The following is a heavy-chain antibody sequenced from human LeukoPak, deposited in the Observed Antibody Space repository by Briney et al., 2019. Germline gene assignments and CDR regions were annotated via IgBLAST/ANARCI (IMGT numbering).Heavy chain of an antibody. J-gene: IGHJ2*01. CDR1: GGSISSYY. V-gene: IGHV4-4*07. CDR3: ARGIAVAGNWLWYFDL. D-gene: IGHD6-19*01. Sequence: SETLFLTCTVSGGSISSYYWSWIRQPAGKGLEWIGRIYTSGSTNYNPSLKSRVTMSVDTSKNQFSLKLSSVTAADTAVYYCARGIAVAGNWLWYFDLWGRGTLVTVSS. CDR2: IYTSGST.